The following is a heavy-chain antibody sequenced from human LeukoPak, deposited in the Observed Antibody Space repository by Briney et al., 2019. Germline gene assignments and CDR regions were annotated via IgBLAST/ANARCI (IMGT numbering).Heavy chain of an antibody. J-gene: IGHJ4*02. D-gene: IGHD3-22*01. CDR2: ISGSGGST. CDR1: GFTFNNYA. V-gene: IGHV3-23*01. CDR3: AKDGGYYDSSGYYYFDY. Sequence: HAGGSLRLSCAASGFTFNNYAMSWVRQAPGKGLEWVSVISGSGGSTYYADSVKGRFTISRDNSKNTLHLQMNGLRAEDTAVYYCAKDGGYYDSSGYYYFDYWGQGTLVTVSS.